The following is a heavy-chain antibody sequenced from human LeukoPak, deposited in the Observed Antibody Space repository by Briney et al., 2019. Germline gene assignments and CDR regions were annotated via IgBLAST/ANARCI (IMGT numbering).Heavy chain of an antibody. J-gene: IGHJ4*02. CDR1: GGTFSGYY. CDR3: ARFGFNSGYDYRLFDY. Sequence: SETLSLTCAVYGGTFSGYYWSWIRQPPGKGLEWIGEINHSGNTNYNPSLKSRVTISVDTSKNQFSLKLSSVTAADTAVYYCARFGFNSGYDYRLFDYWGQGTLVTVSS. V-gene: IGHV4-34*01. D-gene: IGHD5-12*01. CDR2: INHSGNT.